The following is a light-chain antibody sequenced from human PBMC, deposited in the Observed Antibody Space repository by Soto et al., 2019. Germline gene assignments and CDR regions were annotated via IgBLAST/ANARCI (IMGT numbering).Light chain of an antibody. CDR3: QQYNSYPYT. CDR2: KAS. CDR1: QSVSNW. Sequence: DIQMTQSPSTLSASVGDRVTITCRASQSVSNWLAWYQQKPGKAPKILIYKASSLESGVPSRFSGSGSGTEFTLTISSLQPDDFATYYCQQYNSYPYTFGQGTRLEIK. V-gene: IGKV1-5*03. J-gene: IGKJ5*01.